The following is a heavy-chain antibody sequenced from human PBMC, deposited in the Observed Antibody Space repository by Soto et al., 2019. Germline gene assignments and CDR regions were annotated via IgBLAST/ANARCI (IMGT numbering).Heavy chain of an antibody. CDR2: IYYTGST. CDR1: GGSLSNYY. V-gene: IGHV4-59*01. Sequence: PSETLSLTCTVSGGSLSNYYWSWIRQPPGKGLEWIGYIYYTGSTSYNPSLKSRVTISVDTSKNQFSLKLSSMTAADTAVHYCARGGAFDIWGQGTMVTVSS. CDR3: ARGGAFDI. J-gene: IGHJ3*02.